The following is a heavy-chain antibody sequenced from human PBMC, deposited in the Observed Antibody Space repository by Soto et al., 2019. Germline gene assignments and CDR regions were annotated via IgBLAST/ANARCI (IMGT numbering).Heavy chain of an antibody. CDR2: IKEDGSRS. CDR1: GITFRNFW. D-gene: IGHD6-19*01. Sequence: PGASLRPACAAFGITFRNFWMTWVRQAPGKGLEWVANIKEDGSRSYYVDSVKGRFTISRDNAENSLFLQLNSLRADDTAVYYCARAYEASSGWKFDYWGQGILVTVSS. J-gene: IGHJ4*02. CDR3: ARAYEASSGWKFDY. V-gene: IGHV3-7*03.